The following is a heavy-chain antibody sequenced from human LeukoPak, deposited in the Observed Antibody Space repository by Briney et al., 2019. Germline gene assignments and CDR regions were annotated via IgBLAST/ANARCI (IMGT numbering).Heavy chain of an antibody. CDR2: IYYSGNT. J-gene: IGHJ4*02. CDR3: ARDIVGVTRAFGY. Sequence: ASETLSLTCTVSGGSISSYYWSWIRQPPGKGLEWIGYIYYSGNTNYNPSLKSRVTMSVDTSKNQFFLKLSSVTAADTAVYYCARDIVGVTRAFGYWGQGTLATVSS. CDR1: GGSISSYY. V-gene: IGHV4-59*01. D-gene: IGHD1-26*01.